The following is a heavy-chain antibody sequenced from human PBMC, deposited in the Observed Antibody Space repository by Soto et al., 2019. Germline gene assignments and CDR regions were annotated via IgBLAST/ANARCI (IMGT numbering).Heavy chain of an antibody. J-gene: IGHJ4*02. CDR2: IYYSGST. V-gene: IGHV4-39*01. D-gene: IGHD6-6*01. Sequence: QLQLQESGPGLVKPSETLSLTCTVSGGSISSSSYYWGWIRQPPGKGLEWIGSIYYSGSTYYNPSLKRRVAISVDTSKNQFSLKLSSVTAADTAVYYCARLIAARIWFDYWGQGTLVTVSS. CDR1: GGSISSSSYY. CDR3: ARLIAARIWFDY.